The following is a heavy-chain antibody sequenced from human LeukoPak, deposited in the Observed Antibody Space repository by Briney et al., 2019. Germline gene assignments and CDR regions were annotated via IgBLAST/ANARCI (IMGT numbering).Heavy chain of an antibody. D-gene: IGHD3-3*01. CDR3: ARDYDSVSKYYFDY. J-gene: IGHJ4*02. V-gene: IGHV3-33*01. CDR1: GFTFSSYG. CDR2: IWYDGSNK. Sequence: GGSLRLSCAASGFTFSSYGMHWVRQAPGKGLEWVAVIWYDGSNKYYADSVKGRFTISRDNSKNTLYLQMNSLRAEDTAVYYCARDYDSVSKYYFDYWGQGTLVTVSS.